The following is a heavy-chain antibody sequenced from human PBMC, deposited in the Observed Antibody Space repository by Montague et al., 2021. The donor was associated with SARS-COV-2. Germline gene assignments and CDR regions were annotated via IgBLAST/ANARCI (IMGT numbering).Heavy chain of an antibody. V-gene: IGHV4-34*01. J-gene: IGHJ4*02. Sequence: SETLSLTCAVYGGSFSGYYWSWIRQPPGKGLEWIGEINHSGSTNYNPSLKSRVTISVDTSKNQFSLKPSSVTAADTAVYYCARGSTMTHYWGQGTLVTVSS. CDR1: GGSFSGYY. CDR3: ARGSTMTHY. D-gene: IGHD4-17*01. CDR2: INHSGST.